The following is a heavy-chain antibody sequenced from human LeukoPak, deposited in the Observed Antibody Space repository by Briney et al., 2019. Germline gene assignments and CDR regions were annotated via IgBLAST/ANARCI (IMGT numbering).Heavy chain of an antibody. J-gene: IGHJ3*02. D-gene: IGHD3-22*01. CDR1: GGSISSYY. CDR3: ARVLHYDSSGYVFDI. V-gene: IGHV4-59*01. Sequence: SETLSLTCTVSGGSISSYYWSWIRQPPGKGLEWIGYVYYRGITSYSPSLKSRVTISLDTARNQFSLKLNSVTAADTAVYYCARVLHYDSSGYVFDIWGQGTLVTVSS. CDR2: VYYRGIT.